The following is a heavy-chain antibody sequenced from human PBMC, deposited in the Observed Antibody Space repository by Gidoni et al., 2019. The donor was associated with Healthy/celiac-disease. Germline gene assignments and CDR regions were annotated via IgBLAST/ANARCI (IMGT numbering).Heavy chain of an antibody. Sequence: VQLVESGGGLVQPGGSLRLSCSASGVTFSRYAMSWVRQAPGKGLGWVSAISGSGGSTYYADSVKGRFTISRDNSKNTLYLQMNSLRAEDTAVYYCAERYNWNSNPEYWGQGTLVTVSS. CDR2: ISGSGGST. CDR1: GVTFSRYA. V-gene: IGHV3-23*04. D-gene: IGHD1-7*01. CDR3: AERYNWNSNPEY. J-gene: IGHJ4*02.